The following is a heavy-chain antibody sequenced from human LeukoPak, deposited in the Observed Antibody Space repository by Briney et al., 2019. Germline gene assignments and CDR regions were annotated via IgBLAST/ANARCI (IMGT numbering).Heavy chain of an antibody. V-gene: IGHV3-66*01. CDR2: IYSGGST. Sequence: GGSPRLSCADSGFTVSSNYMSWVRQAPGKGLEWVSVIYSGGSTYYADSVKGRFTISRDNSKNTLCLQMNSLRAEDTAVYYCATNLYYYDSFDYWGQGTLVTVSS. J-gene: IGHJ4*02. CDR3: ATNLYYYDSFDY. D-gene: IGHD3-22*01. CDR1: GFTVSSNY.